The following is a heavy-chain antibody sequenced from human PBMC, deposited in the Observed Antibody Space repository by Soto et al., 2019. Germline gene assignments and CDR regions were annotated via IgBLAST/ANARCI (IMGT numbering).Heavy chain of an antibody. D-gene: IGHD3-3*01. Sequence: SETLSLTCAVSGGSISSSNWWSWVRQPPGKGLEWIGEIYHSGSTNYNPSLKSRVTISVDKSKNQFSLKLSSVTAADTAVYYCARMKVTIFGVVIIGKAYYYGMDVWGQGTTVTVSS. CDR3: ARMKVTIFGVVIIGKAYYYGMDV. V-gene: IGHV4-4*02. J-gene: IGHJ6*02. CDR2: IYHSGST. CDR1: GGSISSSNW.